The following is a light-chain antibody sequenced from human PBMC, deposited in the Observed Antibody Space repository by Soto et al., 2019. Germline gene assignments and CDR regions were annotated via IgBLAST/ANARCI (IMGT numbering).Light chain of an antibody. CDR2: AAS. CDR3: QQLNSYPYT. Sequence: DIQLTQSPSFLSASVGDRVTITCRSSQGTNNYLAWYKQQPGKAPKVLIYAASTLRSGVPARFSGSGSGTEFTLTISSLQPEDFATYYCQQLNSYPYTFGRGTKLENK. V-gene: IGKV1-9*01. CDR1: QGTNNY. J-gene: IGKJ2*01.